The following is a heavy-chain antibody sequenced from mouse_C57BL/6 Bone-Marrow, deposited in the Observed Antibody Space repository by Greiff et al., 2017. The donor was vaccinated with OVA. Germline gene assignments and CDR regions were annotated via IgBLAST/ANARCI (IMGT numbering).Heavy chain of an antibody. V-gene: IGHV1-76*01. CDR3: ARADYYGSSYDAMDY. CDR2: IYPGSGNT. D-gene: IGHD1-1*01. CDR1: GYTFTDYY. Sequence: VKLMESGAELVRPGASVKLSCKASGYTFTDYYINWVKQRPGQGLEWIARIYPGSGNTYYNEKFKGTSTLTAEKSSSTAYMQLSSLTSEDSAVYFCARADYYGSSYDAMDYWGQGTSVTVSS. J-gene: IGHJ4*01.